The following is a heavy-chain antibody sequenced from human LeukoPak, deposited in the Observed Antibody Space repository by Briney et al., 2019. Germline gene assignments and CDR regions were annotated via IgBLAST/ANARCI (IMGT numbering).Heavy chain of an antibody. D-gene: IGHD6-6*01. Sequence: PGRSLRLSCAASGFTFDDYAMHWVRQAPGKGLEWVSGISWNSGSIGYADSVKGRFTISRDNAKNSLYLQMNSLRAEDMALYYCAKGAEYSSSSPFDYWGQGTLVTVSS. J-gene: IGHJ4*02. V-gene: IGHV3-9*03. CDR2: ISWNSGSI. CDR3: AKGAEYSSSSPFDY. CDR1: GFTFDDYA.